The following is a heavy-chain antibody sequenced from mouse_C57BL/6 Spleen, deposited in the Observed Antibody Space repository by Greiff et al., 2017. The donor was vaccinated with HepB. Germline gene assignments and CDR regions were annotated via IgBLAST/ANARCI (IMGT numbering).Heavy chain of an antibody. CDR3: ARYRAAQGAMDY. D-gene: IGHD3-2*02. Sequence: VQLQQPGAELVMPGASVKLSCKASGYTFTSYWMHWVQQRPGQGLEWIGEIDPSDSYTNYNQKFKGKSTLTVDKSSSTAYMQLSSLKSEDSAVYYCARYRAAQGAMDYWGQGTSVTVSS. CDR2: IDPSDSYT. V-gene: IGHV1-69*01. J-gene: IGHJ4*01. CDR1: GYTFTSYW.